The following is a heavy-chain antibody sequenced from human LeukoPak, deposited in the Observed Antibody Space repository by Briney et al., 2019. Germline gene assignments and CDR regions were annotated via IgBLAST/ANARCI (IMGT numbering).Heavy chain of an antibody. D-gene: IGHD3-22*01. CDR3: ARDSSGYYPTDY. V-gene: IGHV3-74*01. CDR2: INSDGSST. CDR1: GFIFSNYW. J-gene: IGHJ4*02. Sequence: GGSLRLSCAASGFIFSNYWMHWVRQAPGKGLVWVSRINSDGSSTSYADSVKGRFTISRDNAKNTLYLQMNSLRAEDTAVYYCARDSSGYYPTDYWGQGTLVTVSS.